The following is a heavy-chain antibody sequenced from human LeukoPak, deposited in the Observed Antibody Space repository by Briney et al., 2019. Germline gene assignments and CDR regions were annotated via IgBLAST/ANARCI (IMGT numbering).Heavy chain of an antibody. CDR3: ASLRSRSSWTTFYFDY. Sequence: PSETLSLTCTVSGGSISSYYWSWIRQPPGKGLEWIGYIYYSGSTNYNPSLKSRVTISVDTSKNQFSLKLSSVTAADTAVYYCASLRSRSSWTTFYFDYWGQGTLVTVSS. CDR1: GGSISSYY. J-gene: IGHJ4*02. V-gene: IGHV4-59*08. CDR2: IYYSGST. D-gene: IGHD6-13*01.